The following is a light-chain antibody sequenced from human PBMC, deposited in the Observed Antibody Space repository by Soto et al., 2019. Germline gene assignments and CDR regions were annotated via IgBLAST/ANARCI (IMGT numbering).Light chain of an antibody. Sequence: QSVLTQPPSVSGAPGQRVTISCTGSSSNIGAGYDVHWYQQLPGTAPKLLIYGNSNRPSGVPDRFSGSKSATSASLAITRLQAEDEADYYCQSYDSSLSGWVFGGGTKLTVL. CDR1: SSNIGAGYD. CDR2: GNS. J-gene: IGLJ3*02. V-gene: IGLV1-40*01. CDR3: QSYDSSLSGWV.